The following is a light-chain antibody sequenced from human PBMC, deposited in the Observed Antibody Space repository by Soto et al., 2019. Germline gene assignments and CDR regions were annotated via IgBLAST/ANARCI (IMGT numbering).Light chain of an antibody. CDR1: QPISSN. V-gene: IGKV3-15*01. J-gene: IGKJ4*01. Sequence: IVMTQPPATLSVSPGERATLSSRASQPISSNLALYQHGLGQGPRLLIFDASTRATGIPARFSGSGPRTEFTLPTSGLQSDDFAIYYCQQYSNWPPLTFGGGTKVAVK. CDR2: DAS. CDR3: QQYSNWPPLT.